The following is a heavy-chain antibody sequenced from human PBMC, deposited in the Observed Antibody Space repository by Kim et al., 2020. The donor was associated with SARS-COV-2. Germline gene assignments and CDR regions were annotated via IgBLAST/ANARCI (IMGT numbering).Heavy chain of an antibody. CDR1: GFTFTAYS. CDR2: ILHDGSDK. V-gene: IGHV3-33*01. Sequence: GGSLRLSCAASGFTFTAYSIHWVRQAPGKGLEWVAVILHDGSDKYYADSVKGRFAISRDDSKNTVYLQMNSLRGDDTAVYYCARDWLWAVLDYWGQGTLVTVSS. CDR3: ARDWLWAVLDY. D-gene: IGHD6-19*01. J-gene: IGHJ4*02.